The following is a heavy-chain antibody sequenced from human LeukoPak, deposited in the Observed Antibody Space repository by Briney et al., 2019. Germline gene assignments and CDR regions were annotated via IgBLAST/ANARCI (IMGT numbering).Heavy chain of an antibody. Sequence: GGSLRLSCAASGLTFSTYWMSWVRQTPGKGLEWVANIKEDGSEKYYVDSVKGRFTISRDNAKNSLYLQMNSLRAEDTAVYYCARDGGSGESVDWGQGTLVTVSS. V-gene: IGHV3-7*01. J-gene: IGHJ4*02. D-gene: IGHD3-16*01. CDR2: IKEDGSEK. CDR3: ARDGGSGESVD. CDR1: GLTFSTYW.